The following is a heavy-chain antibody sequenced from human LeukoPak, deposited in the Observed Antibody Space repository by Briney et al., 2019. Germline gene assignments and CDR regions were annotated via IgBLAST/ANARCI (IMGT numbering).Heavy chain of an antibody. CDR1: GFTFSSYA. Sequence: GGSLRLSRAASGFTFSSYAMSWVRQAPGKGLEWVSAISGSGGSTYYADSVKGRFTISRDNSKNTLYLQMNSLRAEDTAVYYCAKKTYYDFWSGYSYFDYWGQGTLVTVSS. V-gene: IGHV3-23*01. CDR2: ISGSGGST. J-gene: IGHJ4*02. D-gene: IGHD3-3*01. CDR3: AKKTYYDFWSGYSYFDY.